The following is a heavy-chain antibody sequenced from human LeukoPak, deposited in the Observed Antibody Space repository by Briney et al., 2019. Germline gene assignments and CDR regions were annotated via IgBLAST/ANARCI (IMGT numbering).Heavy chain of an antibody. D-gene: IGHD1-14*01. V-gene: IGHV4-59*08. Sequence: PSETLSLTCTASGVSISHHYWSWIRQPPGKGLEWVGYIYYSGSTNYNPSLKSRVTISVDTSKNQFSLKLSSVTAADTAVYYCARRGNWYFDLWGRGTLVTVSS. CDR2: IYYSGST. CDR3: ARRGNWYFDL. CDR1: GVSISHHY. J-gene: IGHJ2*01.